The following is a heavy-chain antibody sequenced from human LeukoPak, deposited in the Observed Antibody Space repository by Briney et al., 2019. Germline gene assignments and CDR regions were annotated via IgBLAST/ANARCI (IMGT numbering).Heavy chain of an antibody. D-gene: IGHD3-22*01. CDR1: GFTFSSYG. CDR2: ISYDGSNK. V-gene: IGHV3-30*03. Sequence: GGSLRLSCAASGFTFSSYGMHWVRQAPGKGLEWVAVISYDGSNKYYADSVKGRFTISRDNSKNTLYLQMNSLRAEDTAVYYCARDRDGNYYDSSGFDYWGQGTLVTVSS. CDR3: ARDRDGNYYDSSGFDY. J-gene: IGHJ4*02.